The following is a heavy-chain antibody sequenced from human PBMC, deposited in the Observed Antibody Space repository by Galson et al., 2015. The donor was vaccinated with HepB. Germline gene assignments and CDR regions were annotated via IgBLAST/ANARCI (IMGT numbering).Heavy chain of an antibody. V-gene: IGHV2-70*11. D-gene: IGHD6-19*01. CDR3: ARIRVAGPRPYYFDY. Sequence: PALVKPTQTLTLTCTFSGFSLSTSGMCVSWIRQPPGKALEWLARIDWDDDKYYSTSLKTRLTISKDTSKNQVVLTMTNMDPVDTATYYCARIRVAGPRPYYFDYWGQGTLVTVSS. CDR2: IDWDDDK. CDR1: GFSLSTSGMC. J-gene: IGHJ4*02.